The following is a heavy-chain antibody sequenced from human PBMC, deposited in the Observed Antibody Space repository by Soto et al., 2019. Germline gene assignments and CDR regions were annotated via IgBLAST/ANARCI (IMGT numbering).Heavy chain of an antibody. J-gene: IGHJ4*02. Sequence: QLQLQESGPGLVKPSETLSLTCTVSGGSISSSSYYWGWIRQPPGKGLEWIGSIYYSGSTYYNPSHKSRVTLAVDTSKNQFSLKLSSVTAADTAVYYCARTVYDILTGYHTPYFDYWGQGTLVTVSS. V-gene: IGHV4-39*01. CDR1: GGSISSSSYY. CDR2: IYYSGST. CDR3: ARTVYDILTGYHTPYFDY. D-gene: IGHD3-9*01.